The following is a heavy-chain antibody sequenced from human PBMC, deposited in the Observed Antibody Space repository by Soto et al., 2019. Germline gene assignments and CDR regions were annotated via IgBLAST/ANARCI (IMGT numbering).Heavy chain of an antibody. Sequence: QVQLVQSGAEVKKPGASVKVSCKASGYTFTSYDVNWVRQATGQGLEWMGWMNPNSGNTGYAQKLQGRVTMTRNTSISTAYMELSSLRSEDTAVYYCVSSVRGDAYVGSWYFDLWGRGTLVTVSS. D-gene: IGHD3-16*01. V-gene: IGHV1-8*01. J-gene: IGHJ2*01. CDR2: MNPNSGNT. CDR1: GYTFTSYD. CDR3: VSSVRGDAYVGSWYFDL.